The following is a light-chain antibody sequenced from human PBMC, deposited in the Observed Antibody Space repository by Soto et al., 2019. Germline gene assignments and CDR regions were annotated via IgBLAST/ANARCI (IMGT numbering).Light chain of an antibody. J-gene: IGLJ2*01. CDR1: SSDVGGYNY. CDR3: SSKGGSNNFAV. Sequence: QSALTQPPSASGSPGQSVTISCTGTSSDVGGYNYVSWYQQHPGKAPQVMIYEVSKRPSGVPDRLSGSKSGNTASLTVSGLQAEDEADYYCSSKGGSNNFAVFGGGTKLTVL. V-gene: IGLV2-8*01. CDR2: EVS.